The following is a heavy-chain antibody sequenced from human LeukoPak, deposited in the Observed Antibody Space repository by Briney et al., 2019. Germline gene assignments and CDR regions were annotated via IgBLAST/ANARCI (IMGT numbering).Heavy chain of an antibody. CDR1: GYTFTSYG. CDR2: ISAYNGNT. D-gene: IGHD6-6*01. Sequence: GASVKVSCKASGYTFTSYGISWVRQAPGQGLEWMGWISAYNGNTNYAQKLQGRVTMTTDTSTSTAYMELRSLRSDDKAVYYCARDKPVGSLYSSFQYYYYYYGMDVWGQGTTVTVSS. J-gene: IGHJ6*02. CDR3: ARDKPVGSLYSSFQYYYYYYGMDV. V-gene: IGHV1-18*01.